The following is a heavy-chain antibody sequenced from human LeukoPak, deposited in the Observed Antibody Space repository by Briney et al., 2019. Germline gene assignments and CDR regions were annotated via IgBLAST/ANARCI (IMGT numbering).Heavy chain of an antibody. CDR3: ARGSIVGAMFDY. Sequence: ASVKVSCKASGYILTNYGISWVRQAPGQGLEWMGGIIPIFGTANYAQKFQGRVTITADESTSTAYMELSSLRSEDTAVYYCARGSIVGAMFDYWGQGTLVTVSS. V-gene: IGHV1-69*13. J-gene: IGHJ4*02. CDR2: IIPIFGTA. CDR1: GYILTNYG. D-gene: IGHD1-26*01.